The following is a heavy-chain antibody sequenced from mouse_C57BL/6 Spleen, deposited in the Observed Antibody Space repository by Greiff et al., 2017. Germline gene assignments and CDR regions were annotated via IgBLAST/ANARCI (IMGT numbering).Heavy chain of an antibody. D-gene: IGHD1-1*01. CDR1: GYTFTDYY. CDR2: LYPGSGNT. V-gene: IGHV1-76*01. Sequence: QVQLKESGAELVRPGASVKLSCKASGYTFTDYYINWVKKRPGQGLEWIARLYPGSGNTYYNEKLKGKATLTAEKSSSTAYMQLSSLTSEDSAVYFCARRYYGSSYGYAMDYWRQGTSVTVSS. J-gene: IGHJ4*01. CDR3: ARRYYGSSYGYAMDY.